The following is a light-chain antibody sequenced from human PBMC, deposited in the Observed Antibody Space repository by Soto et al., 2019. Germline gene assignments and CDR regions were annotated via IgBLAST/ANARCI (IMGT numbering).Light chain of an antibody. J-gene: IGKJ1*01. V-gene: IGKV1-5*01. CDR3: QQYNSYSVT. CDR2: DAS. Sequence: DIQMTPSPSTLSASVGDRVTITCRASQSISSCLAWYQQKPVKAPKLLLYDASSLESGVPSMFSGSGSVTEFTLTISSLQPDDFATYYCQQYNSYSVTFGQGTKVEIK. CDR1: QSISSC.